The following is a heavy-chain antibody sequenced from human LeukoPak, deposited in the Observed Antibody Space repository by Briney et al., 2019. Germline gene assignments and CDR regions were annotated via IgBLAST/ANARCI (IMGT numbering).Heavy chain of an antibody. D-gene: IGHD2-2*01. CDR3: ARGLGYCSSSKCSPGYYMDV. Sequence: GGSLRLSCAASGSTFSSYGMNWVRQTPGKGLEWVSRISSSGTYTDYADSVKGRFTISRDNARSSLYLQMNSLRVEDTALYYCARGLGYCSSSKCSPGYYMDVWRKGTTVTVFS. CDR2: ISSSGTYT. CDR1: GSTFSSYG. V-gene: IGHV3-21*06. J-gene: IGHJ6*03.